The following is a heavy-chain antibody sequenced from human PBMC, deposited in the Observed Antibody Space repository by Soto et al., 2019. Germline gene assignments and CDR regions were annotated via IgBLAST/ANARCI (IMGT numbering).Heavy chain of an antibody. CDR3: ARDHCGSTSCYFILDQARWFDP. V-gene: IGHV1-18*01. CDR2: ISAYNGNT. CDR1: GYTFTSYG. Sequence: QVQLVQSGAEVKKPGASVKVSCKASGYTFTSYGISWVRQAPGQGLEWMGWISAYNGNTNYAQKLQGRVTMTTDTSTSTAYMELRSLRSDDTAVYYCARDHCGSTSCYFILDQARWFDPWGQGTLVTVSS. D-gene: IGHD2-2*01. J-gene: IGHJ5*02.